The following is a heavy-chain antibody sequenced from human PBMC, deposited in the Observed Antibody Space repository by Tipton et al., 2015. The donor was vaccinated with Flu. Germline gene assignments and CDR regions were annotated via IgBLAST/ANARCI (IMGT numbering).Heavy chain of an antibody. Sequence: SLRLSCAASGFTFSDYYMSWIRQAPGKGLEWVSYISSSGSTIYYADSVKGRFTISRDNAQNSLYLQMNSLRAEDTAVYYCARQLGKATVTTYYWGQGTLVTVSS. D-gene: IGHD4-11*01. CDR3: ARQLGKATVTTYY. CDR2: ISSSGSTI. J-gene: IGHJ4*02. V-gene: IGHV3-11*01. CDR1: GFTFSDYY.